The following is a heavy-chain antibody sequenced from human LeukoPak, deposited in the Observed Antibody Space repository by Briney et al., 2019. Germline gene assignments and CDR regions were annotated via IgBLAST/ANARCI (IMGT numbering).Heavy chain of an antibody. CDR2: ISSSSSTI. CDR1: GGSISSIT. V-gene: IGHV3-11*04. CDR3: ARDGYGDFDY. J-gene: IGHJ4*02. Sequence: LSLTCTVSGGSISSITYYWGWIRQPPGKGLEWVSYISSSSSTIYYADSVKGRFTISRDNAKNSLYLQMNSLRAEDTAVYYCARDGYGDFDYWGQGTLVTVSS. D-gene: IGHD4-17*01.